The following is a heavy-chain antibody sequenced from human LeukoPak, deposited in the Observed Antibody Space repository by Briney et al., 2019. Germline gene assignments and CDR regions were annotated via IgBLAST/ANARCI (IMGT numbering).Heavy chain of an antibody. Sequence: ASVKVSCRASGYTFTGYYIHWVRQAPGQGLEWMGWINPDNGGTNYAQKFQGRVTMTRDTSIRTVYMDLSRLRSDDTAVFYCTREARLGNWFDPWGQGTQVTVSS. V-gene: IGHV1-2*02. D-gene: IGHD3-16*01. J-gene: IGHJ5*02. CDR1: GYTFTGYY. CDR2: INPDNGGT. CDR3: TREARLGNWFDP.